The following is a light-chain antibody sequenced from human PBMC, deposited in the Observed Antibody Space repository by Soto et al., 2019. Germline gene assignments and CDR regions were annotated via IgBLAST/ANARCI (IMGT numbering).Light chain of an antibody. CDR3: SSYTGSSTLEV. Sequence: QSALTQPRSVSGSPGQSVTISCTGTSSDVGLYNYVSWYQQHPGKAPKLIIYDVSKRPSGVPDRFSGSKSGDTASLTISGLQAEDEADYYCSSYTGSSTLEVFGSGTKLTVL. CDR1: SSDVGLYNY. CDR2: DVS. V-gene: IGLV2-11*01. J-gene: IGLJ1*01.